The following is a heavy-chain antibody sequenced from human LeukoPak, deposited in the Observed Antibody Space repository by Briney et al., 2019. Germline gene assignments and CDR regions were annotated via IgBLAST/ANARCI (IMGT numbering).Heavy chain of an antibody. CDR3: AREDAMVRGVIFDY. D-gene: IGHD3-10*01. CDR2: IYTSGST. CDR1: GGSIGSYY. Sequence: SETLSLTCTVSGGSIGSYYWSWIRQPAGKGLEWIGRIYTSGSTNYNPSLKSRVTMSVDTSKNQFSLKLSSVTAADTAVYYCAREDAMVRGVIFDYWGQGTLVTVSS. J-gene: IGHJ4*02. V-gene: IGHV4-4*07.